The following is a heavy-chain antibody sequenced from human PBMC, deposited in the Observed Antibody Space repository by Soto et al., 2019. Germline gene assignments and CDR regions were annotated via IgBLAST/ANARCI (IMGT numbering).Heavy chain of an antibody. Sequence: PSQTLAFTCSVAGGSISRYYWSWIRQPPGKGLEWIGYAYYSGDTGYNPSLKSRVTMAVDTSKNQVSLKLSSVTAADTAVYYCARDRSTYGGGGTGEVKENWFDPWGQGALVTASS. V-gene: IGHV4-59*01. CDR2: AYYSGDT. D-gene: IGHD2-8*01. CDR1: GGSISRYY. J-gene: IGHJ5*02. CDR3: ARDRSTYGGGGTGEVKENWFDP.